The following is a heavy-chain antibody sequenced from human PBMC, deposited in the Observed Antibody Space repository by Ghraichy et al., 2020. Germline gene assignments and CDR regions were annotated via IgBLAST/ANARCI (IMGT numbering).Heavy chain of an antibody. D-gene: IGHD2-15*01. CDR3: ARDRVCRGGSCLDY. V-gene: IGHV3-48*02. J-gene: IGHJ4*02. CDR2: ISSRSNTI. Sequence: GGSLRISCAASGFTFSSDSMNWVRQAPGKGLEWVSYISSRSNTIDYADSVKGRFTISRDNAKNSLYLQMNSLRDEDTAVYYCARDRVCRGGSCLDYWGQGTLVTVSS. CDR1: GFTFSSDS.